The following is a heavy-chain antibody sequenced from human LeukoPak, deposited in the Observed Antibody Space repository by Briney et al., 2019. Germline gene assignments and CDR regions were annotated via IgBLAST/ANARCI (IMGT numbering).Heavy chain of an antibody. CDR1: GYTFTSYG. J-gene: IGHJ5*02. V-gene: IGHV1-18*01. Sequence: ASVKVSCKASGYTFTSYGISWVRQAPGQGLEWMGWISAYNGNTNYAQKLQGRVTMTTDTSTSTAYMELRSLRSDDTAVYYCARDGYSSSSEFPNWFDPRGQGTLVTVSS. CDR2: ISAYNGNT. D-gene: IGHD6-6*01. CDR3: ARDGYSSSSEFPNWFDP.